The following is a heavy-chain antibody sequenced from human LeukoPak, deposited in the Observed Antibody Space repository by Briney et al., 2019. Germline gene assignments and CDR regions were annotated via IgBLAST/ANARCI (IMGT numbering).Heavy chain of an antibody. CDR2: INPGGSSI. D-gene: IGHD1-14*01. CDR1: GFTFSSYW. V-gene: IGHV3-74*01. J-gene: IGHJ4*02. Sequence: GGSLRLSCAASGFTFSSYWMHWVRQVPGKGLVWVARINPGGSSITYADSVKGRSTISRDNAKNTLYLQMDSLRAEDTGVYYCARSNQADDYWGQGTLVTVSS. CDR3: ARSNQADDY.